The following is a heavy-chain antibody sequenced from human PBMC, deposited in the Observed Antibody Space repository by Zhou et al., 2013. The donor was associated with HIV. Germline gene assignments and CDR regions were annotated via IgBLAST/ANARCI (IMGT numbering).Heavy chain of an antibody. D-gene: IGHD2-15*01. CDR1: GGTFSSYA. V-gene: IGHV1-69*04. Sequence: QVQLVQSGAEVKKPGSSVKVSCKASGGTFSSYAISWVRQAPGQGLEWMGRIIPILGIANYAQKFQGRVTITADKSTSTAYMELSSLRSEDTAVYYCAIIVVVAATGNSYYMDVWGKGTTVTVSS. J-gene: IGHJ6*03. CDR3: AIIVVVAATGNSYYMDV. CDR2: IIPILGIA.